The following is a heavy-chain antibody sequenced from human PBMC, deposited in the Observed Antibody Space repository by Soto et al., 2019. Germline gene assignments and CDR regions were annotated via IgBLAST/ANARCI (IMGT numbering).Heavy chain of an antibody. CDR2: INAGNGNT. D-gene: IGHD1-1*01. CDR3: ARDHSDWNDVSWFDP. V-gene: IGHV1-3*01. J-gene: IGHJ5*02. CDR1: GYTFTSYA. Sequence: ASVKVSCEASGYTFTSYAMHCVRQAPGQRLEWMGWINAGNGNTKYSQKLQGRVTMTTDTSTSTAYMELRSLRSDDTAVYYCARDHSDWNDVSWFDPWGQGTLVTVSS.